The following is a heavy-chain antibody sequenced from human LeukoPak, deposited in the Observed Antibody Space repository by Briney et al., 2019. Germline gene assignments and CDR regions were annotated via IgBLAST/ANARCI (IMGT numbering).Heavy chain of an antibody. D-gene: IGHD2-15*01. CDR3: ARDGRLASFDY. V-gene: IGHV4-34*01. CDR1: GESFSGYY. CDR2: IYHSGST. Sequence: PSETLSPTCAVYGESFSGYYWSWIRQPPGKGLEWIGEIYHSGSTNYNPSLKSRVTISVDKSKNQFSLKLSSVTAADTAVYYCARDGRLASFDYWGQGTLVTVSS. J-gene: IGHJ4*02.